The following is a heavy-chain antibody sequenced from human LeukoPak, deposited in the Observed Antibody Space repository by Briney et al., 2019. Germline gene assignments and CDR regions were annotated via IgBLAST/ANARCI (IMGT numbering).Heavy chain of an antibody. V-gene: IGHV3-23*01. Sequence: GGSLRLSCAASGFIFSDYYMNWIRQAPGKGLEWVSTIGGSGADTYYADSVKGRFTISRDNSKNTLYLHMNSLRAEDTALYFCAKQWIAAGTNHFDYWGRGTLVTVSS. J-gene: IGHJ4*02. D-gene: IGHD6-13*01. CDR1: GFIFSDYY. CDR2: IGGSGADT. CDR3: AKQWIAAGTNHFDY.